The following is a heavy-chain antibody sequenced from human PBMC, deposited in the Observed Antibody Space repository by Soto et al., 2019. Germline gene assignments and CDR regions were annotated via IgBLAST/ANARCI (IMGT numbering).Heavy chain of an antibody. Sequence: QVQLQQWGAGLLKPSETLSLTCAVYGGSFSGYYWSWIRQPPGKGLEWIGEINHSGSTNYNPSLKSRVTISVDTSKNQFSLQLSSVTAADTAVYYCARGDSSSWVEFDYWGQGTLVTVSS. CDR3: ARGDSSSWVEFDY. V-gene: IGHV4-34*01. CDR2: INHSGST. J-gene: IGHJ4*02. D-gene: IGHD6-13*01. CDR1: GGSFSGYY.